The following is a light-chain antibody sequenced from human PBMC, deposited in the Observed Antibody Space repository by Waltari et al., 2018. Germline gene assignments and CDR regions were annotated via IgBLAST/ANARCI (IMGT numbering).Light chain of an antibody. CDR3: QQHNDWPPWT. CDR2: GAS. V-gene: IGKV3-15*01. CDR1: QNVNSN. J-gene: IGKJ1*01. Sequence: IIMTQSPATLSLSPGERATLSCRASQNVNSNLAWYQQKQGQAPRPLIHGASIRATGIPATFSVSGSGTQFTLTINSLQSEDSAVYFCQQHNDWPPWTFGQGTKVELK.